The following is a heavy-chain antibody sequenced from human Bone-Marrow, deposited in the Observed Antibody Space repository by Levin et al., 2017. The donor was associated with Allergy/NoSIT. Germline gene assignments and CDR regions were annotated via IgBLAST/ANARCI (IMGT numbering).Heavy chain of an antibody. D-gene: IGHD6-13*01. CDR2: IYYDGSEK. CDR1: GFIFSKSG. J-gene: IGHJ4*02. V-gene: IGHV3-33*06. Sequence: GESLKISCAASGFIFSKSGMHWVRQAPGKGLEWVAIIYYDGSEKYYADSVKGRFTISRDNSRDTVYLQVSSLRAEDTAVYYCAKDMGTTADRTTFGYFDYWGQGILVTVSS. CDR3: AKDMGTTADRTTFGYFDY.